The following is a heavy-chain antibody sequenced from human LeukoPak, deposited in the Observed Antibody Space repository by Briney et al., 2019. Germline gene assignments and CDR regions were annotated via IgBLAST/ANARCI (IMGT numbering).Heavy chain of an antibody. D-gene: IGHD6-19*01. J-gene: IGHJ4*02. CDR1: GGSFSGYY. V-gene: IGHV4-34*01. CDR3: ARGPAIAVADRPFDY. Sequence: PSETLSLTCAVYGGSFSGYYWSWIRQPPGKGLEWIGEINHSGSTNYNPSLKSRVTISVDTSKNQFSLKLSSVTAADTAVYYCARGPAIAVADRPFDYWGQGTLVTVSS. CDR2: INHSGST.